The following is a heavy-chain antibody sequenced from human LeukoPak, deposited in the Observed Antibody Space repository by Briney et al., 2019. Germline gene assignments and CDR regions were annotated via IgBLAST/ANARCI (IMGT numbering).Heavy chain of an antibody. Sequence: TGGSLRLSCAASGFTFSSYAMHWVRQAPGKGLEWVAVISYDGSNKYYADSVKGRFTISRDNAKNTLYLQMNSLRAEDTAVYYCALLAVTTHPDAFDIWGQGTMVTVSS. CDR3: ALLAVTTHPDAFDI. CDR2: ISYDGSNK. D-gene: IGHD4-17*01. CDR1: GFTFSSYA. J-gene: IGHJ3*02. V-gene: IGHV3-30-3*01.